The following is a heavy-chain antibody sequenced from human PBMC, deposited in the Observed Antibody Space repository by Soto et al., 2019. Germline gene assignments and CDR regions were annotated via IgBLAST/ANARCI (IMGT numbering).Heavy chain of an antibody. CDR3: GRDARETAATATYGLDV. CDR2: ISFDGSNT. CDR1: GFTFSTYG. J-gene: IGHJ6*02. Sequence: GGSLRLSCAASGFTFSTYGMHWVRQAPGKGLEWVALISFDGSNTYYADSVKGRFTISRDNSRNTVYLHMSSLRGEDTAAYSCGRDARETAATATYGLDVWGQGTTVTVSS. D-gene: IGHD2-15*01. V-gene: IGHV3-30*03.